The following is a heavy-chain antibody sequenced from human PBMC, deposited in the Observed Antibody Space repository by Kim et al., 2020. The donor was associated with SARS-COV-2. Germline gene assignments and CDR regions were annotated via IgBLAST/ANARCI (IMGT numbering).Heavy chain of an antibody. CDR3: ARVMVRGVIPDHDAFDI. CDR2: IIPIFGTA. CDR1: GGTFSSYA. V-gene: IGHV1-69*13. D-gene: IGHD3-10*01. J-gene: IGHJ3*02. Sequence: SVKVSCKASGGTFSSYAISWVRQAPGQGLEWMGGIIPIFGTANYAQKFQGRVTITADESTSTAYMELSSLRSEDTAVYYCARVMVRGVIPDHDAFDIWGQGTMVTVSS.